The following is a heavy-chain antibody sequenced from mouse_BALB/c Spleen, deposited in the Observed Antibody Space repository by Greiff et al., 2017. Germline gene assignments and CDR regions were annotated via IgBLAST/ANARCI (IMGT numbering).Heavy chain of an antibody. Sequence: VQLQQSGPGLVAPSQTLSITCTVSGFSFTSYGVSWVRQPPGKGLEWLGVIWGDGSTNYHSALISRLSISKDNSKSQVFLKLNSLQTDDTATCYCAKPRDGYYSGGFAYWGQGTLVTVSA. CDR3: AKPRDGYYSGGFAY. V-gene: IGHV2-3*01. CDR2: IWGDGST. D-gene: IGHD2-3*01. J-gene: IGHJ3*01. CDR1: GFSFTSYG.